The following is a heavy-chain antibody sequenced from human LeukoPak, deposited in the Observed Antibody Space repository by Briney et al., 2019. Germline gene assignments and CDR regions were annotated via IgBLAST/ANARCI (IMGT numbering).Heavy chain of an antibody. J-gene: IGHJ4*02. CDR1: GFTFSSYA. V-gene: IGHV3-30-3*01. Sequence: GGSLRLSCAASGFTFSSYAMSWVRQAPGKGLEWVAVISYDGSNKYYADSVKGRFTISRDNSKNTLYLQMNSLRAEDTAVYYCARDGEYCSSTSCYRVDPFDYWGQGTLVTVSS. D-gene: IGHD2-2*01. CDR2: ISYDGSNK. CDR3: ARDGEYCSSTSCYRVDPFDY.